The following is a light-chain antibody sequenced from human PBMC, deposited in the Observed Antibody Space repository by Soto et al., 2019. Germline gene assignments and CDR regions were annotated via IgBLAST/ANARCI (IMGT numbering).Light chain of an antibody. J-gene: IGLJ3*02. V-gene: IGLV1-44*01. CDR2: STD. CDR3: STWDDSQNCWG. Sequence: QSVLTQPPSASGTPGQRVTISCSGSSSNIGSNTVNWYQQLPGTAPKLLIYSTDQRPSGVPDRFSGSKSDTSASLAISGLQVWDGADYYCSTWDDSQNCWGFGGGAKVTVL. CDR1: SSNIGSNT.